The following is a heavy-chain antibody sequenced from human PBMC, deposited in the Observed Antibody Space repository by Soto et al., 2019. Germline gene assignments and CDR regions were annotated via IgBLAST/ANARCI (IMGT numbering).Heavy chain of an antibody. J-gene: IGHJ4*02. CDR2: IYYSGST. D-gene: IGHD6-13*01. Sequence: PSETLSLTCSVSGESISGTIYYWGWIRQPPGKGLEWIGSIYYSGSTYYNPSLKSRVTISVDTSKNHFSLKLTSVTAADTAVYYCARPGGSGWFYFDSWGQGSQVTVSS. CDR3: ARPGGSGWFYFDS. V-gene: IGHV4-39*02. CDR1: GESISGTIYY.